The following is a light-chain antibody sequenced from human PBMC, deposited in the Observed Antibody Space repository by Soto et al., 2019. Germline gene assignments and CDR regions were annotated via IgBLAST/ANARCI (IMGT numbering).Light chain of an antibody. CDR3: QQYFAYPLT. CDR2: GAS. V-gene: IGKV1-5*01. CDR1: QSVGIW. Sequence: DIQLTQSPPTLSASVGDRVTITCRASQSVGIWLAWYQHKPGKAPKVFVYGASSLETGVPSRFGGSGSATEFTLVINGLQADDSATYYCQQYFAYPLTFGQGTQVEVK. J-gene: IGKJ1*01.